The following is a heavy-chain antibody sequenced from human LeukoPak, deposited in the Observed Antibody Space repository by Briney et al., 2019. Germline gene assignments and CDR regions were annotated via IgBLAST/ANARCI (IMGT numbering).Heavy chain of an antibody. CDR1: GFIFTNYF. CDR3: ATDRGWRTSGYYLYYFEY. D-gene: IGHD3-3*01. V-gene: IGHV3-7*01. J-gene: IGHJ4*02. CDR2: IKHDGSEK. Sequence: GGSLRLSCAASGFIFTNYFMSWVRQAPGKGLEWVASIKHDGSEKYYVDFVRGRFTISRDNTMNSLYLQMGSLRAEDTAVYYCATDRGWRTSGYYLYYFEYWGQGTLVTFSS.